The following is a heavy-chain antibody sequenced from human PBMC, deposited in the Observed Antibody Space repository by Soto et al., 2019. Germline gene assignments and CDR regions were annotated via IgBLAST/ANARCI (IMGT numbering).Heavy chain of an antibody. D-gene: IGHD6-19*01. CDR1: GGYISNYY. V-gene: IGHV4-59*01. CDR3: ARGRHWLDY. J-gene: IGHJ4*02. Sequence: PSETLSLTCTVSGGYISNYYWSWIRQPPGKGLEWIGYIYYTGSTNYNPSLKSRVTISVDTSENQFSLRLSSVTAADTAIYYCARGRHWLDYWGQGTLVTVSS. CDR2: IYYTGST.